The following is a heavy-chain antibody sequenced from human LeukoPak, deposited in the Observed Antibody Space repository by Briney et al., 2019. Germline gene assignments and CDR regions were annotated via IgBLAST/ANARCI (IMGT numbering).Heavy chain of an antibody. D-gene: IGHD3-16*01. J-gene: IGHJ2*01. Sequence: SGGSLKLSCAASGFTFSGPAMHWVRQASGKGLEWVGRIRSKANSYATAYAASVKGRFTISRDDSKNTAYLQMNSLKTEDTAVCYCTRPGPLGDWYFDLWGRGTLVTVSS. CDR1: GFTFSGPA. V-gene: IGHV3-73*01. CDR2: IRSKANSYAT. CDR3: TRPGPLGDWYFDL.